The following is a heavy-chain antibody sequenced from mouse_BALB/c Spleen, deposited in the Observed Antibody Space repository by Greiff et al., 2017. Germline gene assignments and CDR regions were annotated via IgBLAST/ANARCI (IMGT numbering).Heavy chain of an antibody. CDR1: GFNIKDYY. CDR2: IDPENGNT. D-gene: IGHD1-1*01. CDR3: ARHYYGSSYFDY. Sequence: EVQLQQSGAELVRPGALVKLSCKASGFNIKDYYMHWVKQRPEQGLEWIGWIDPENGNTIYDPKFQGKASITADTSSNTAYLQLSSLTSEDTAVYYCARHYYGSSYFDYWGQGTTLTVSS. J-gene: IGHJ2*01. V-gene: IGHV14-1*02.